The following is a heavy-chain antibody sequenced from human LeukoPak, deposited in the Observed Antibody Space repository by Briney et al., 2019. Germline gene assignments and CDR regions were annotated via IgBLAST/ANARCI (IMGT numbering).Heavy chain of an antibody. D-gene: IGHD3-22*01. CDR1: GCTFSSDA. CDR2: ISGSGGST. V-gene: IGHV3-23*01. Sequence: GGSLRRSCAVAGCTFSSDAMCWVGQAPGMGLEWVSAISGSGGSTYYADSVKGRFTISRDNSKNTLYLQMNSLRAEDTAVYYCAKDSQDYYDSSGYMWGQGTLVTVSS. J-gene: IGHJ4*02. CDR3: AKDSQDYYDSSGYM.